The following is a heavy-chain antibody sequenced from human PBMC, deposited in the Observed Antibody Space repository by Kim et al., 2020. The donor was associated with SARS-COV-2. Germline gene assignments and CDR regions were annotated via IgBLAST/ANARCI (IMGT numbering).Heavy chain of an antibody. CDR3: ARLFEGYGRVPQTLDH. D-gene: IGHD2-15*01. CDR1: GYTFTNYW. V-gene: IGHV5-51*01. Sequence: GESLKISCKGSGYTFTNYWIGWVRQMPGKGLEWMGIIYPGDFDTTYSPSFHGQVTISADKSINNAYLQWTSLKASDTAMYYCARLFEGYGRVPQTLDHWGRGTLVTVSS. CDR2: IYPGDFDT. J-gene: IGHJ4*02.